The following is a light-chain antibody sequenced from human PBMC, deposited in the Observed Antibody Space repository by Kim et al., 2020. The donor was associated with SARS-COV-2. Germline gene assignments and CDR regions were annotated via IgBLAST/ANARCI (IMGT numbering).Light chain of an antibody. CDR2: AAS. CDR3: QQYYSYPQT. J-gene: IGKJ2*01. Sequence: ASTGDRVTITWRASQGISSYLAWNQQKPGQAPKLLIYAASTLQSGVPSRFSGSGSGTDFTLTISCLQSEDFATYYCQQYYSYPQTFGQGTKLEI. V-gene: IGKV1-8*01. CDR1: QGISSY.